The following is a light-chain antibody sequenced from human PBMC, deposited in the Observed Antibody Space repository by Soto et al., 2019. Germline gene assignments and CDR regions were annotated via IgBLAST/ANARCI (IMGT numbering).Light chain of an antibody. CDR3: QQSYSTLWT. V-gene: IGKV1-39*01. CDR2: AAS. CDR1: QSISSY. J-gene: IGKJ1*01. Sequence: DIQMTQSPSSLSASVGDRVTITCRASQSISSYLNWYQQKPGKAPKLLIYAASSLQSGVPSRFSGSGSGTDFTLTISSLQPEEFATYYCQQSYSTLWTFGQGTQVEIK.